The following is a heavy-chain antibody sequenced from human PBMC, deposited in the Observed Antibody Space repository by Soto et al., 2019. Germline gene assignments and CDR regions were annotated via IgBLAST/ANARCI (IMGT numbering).Heavy chain of an antibody. Sequence: QVQLQQWGAGLLKPSETLSLTCAVYGGSFSGYYWSWIRQPPGKGLEWIGEINHSGSTNYNPSLKSRVTISVDTSKNQFSLKLSSVTAADTAVYYCAXAPQWLGTYYFDYWGQGTLVTVSS. CDR3: AXAPQWLGTYYFDY. J-gene: IGHJ4*02. CDR2: INHSGST. V-gene: IGHV4-34*01. CDR1: GGSFSGYY. D-gene: IGHD6-19*01.